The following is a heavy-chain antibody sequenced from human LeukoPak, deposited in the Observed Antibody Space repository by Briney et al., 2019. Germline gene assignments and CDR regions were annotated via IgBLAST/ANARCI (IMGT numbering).Heavy chain of an antibody. CDR3: ARDQGGYGTLDAFDI. D-gene: IGHD5-12*01. CDR2: ISSSSSTI. CDR1: GFIFSSYG. V-gene: IGHV3-48*04. J-gene: IGHJ3*02. Sequence: QTGGSLRLSCAASGFIFSSYGMNWVRQAPGKGLEWVSYISSSSSTIYYADSVKGRFTISRDNAKNSLYLQMNSLRAEDTAVYYCARDQGGYGTLDAFDIWGQGTMVTVSS.